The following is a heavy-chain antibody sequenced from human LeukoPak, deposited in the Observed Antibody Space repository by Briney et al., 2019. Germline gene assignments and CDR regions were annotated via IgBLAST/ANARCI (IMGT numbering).Heavy chain of an antibody. CDR3: AKDLGVGAYLLFDYITSGLDS. D-gene: IGHD2/OR15-2a*01. V-gene: IGHV3-30*18. CDR1: GLSFSSYG. CDR2: ISYDGSNE. J-gene: IGHJ4*02. Sequence: GRSLRLSCAASGLSFSSYGMHWVRQAPGKGLEWVAVISYDGSNEYFADSVKGRFTVSRDNSKNTLYLQMNSLRPEDTAVYYCAKDLGVGAYLLFDYITSGLDSWGQGTLVTVSS.